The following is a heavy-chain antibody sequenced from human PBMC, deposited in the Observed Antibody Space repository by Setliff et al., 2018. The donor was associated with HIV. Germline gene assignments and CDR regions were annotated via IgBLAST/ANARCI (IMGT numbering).Heavy chain of an antibody. Sequence: SETLSLTCAAYGGSFTGYYWSWIRQSPGRGLEWIGDIYHSGISNYNPSLKSRVTLSIGTSKNQFSLKLRSVAAADTAVYYCARVRVRGSPSIFDYWGQGTQVTVSS. CDR2: IYHSGIS. V-gene: IGHV4-34*01. D-gene: IGHD2-21*01. J-gene: IGHJ4*02. CDR1: GGSFTGYY. CDR3: ARVRVRGSPSIFDY.